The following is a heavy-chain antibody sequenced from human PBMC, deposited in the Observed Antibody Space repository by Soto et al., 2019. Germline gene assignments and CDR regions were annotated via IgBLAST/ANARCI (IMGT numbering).Heavy chain of an antibody. D-gene: IGHD2-8*02. CDR2: FSLSGTT. Sequence: KPSETLSLTCTVSGASITGSSYWSWIRQPAGKGLEWIGRFSLSGTTNYNPSLRSRVTMSADVSKNQFSLRLTSVTAADTALYYCARGMTPPGAQAWYYFDSWGQGTLVTVSS. J-gene: IGHJ4*02. CDR1: GASITGSSY. V-gene: IGHV4-4*07. CDR3: ARGMTPPGAQAWYYFDS.